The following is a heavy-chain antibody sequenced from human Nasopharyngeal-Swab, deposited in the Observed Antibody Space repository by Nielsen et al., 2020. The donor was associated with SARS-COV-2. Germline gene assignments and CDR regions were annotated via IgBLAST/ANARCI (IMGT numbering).Heavy chain of an antibody. V-gene: IGHV4-59*13. J-gene: IGHJ6*02. D-gene: IGHD5-18*01. CDR2: IYYSGST. CDR3: ASLRGYTAMVTTTYYYGMDV. Sequence: SETLSLTCAVYGGSFSGYYWSWIRQPPGKGLEWIGYIYYSGSTNYNPSLKSRVTISVDTSKNQFSLKLSSVTAADTAMYYCASLRGYTAMVTTTYYYGMDVWGQGTTVTVSS. CDR1: GGSFSGYY.